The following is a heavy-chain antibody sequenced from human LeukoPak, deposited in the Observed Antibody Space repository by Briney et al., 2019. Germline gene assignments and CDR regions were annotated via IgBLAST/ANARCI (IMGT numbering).Heavy chain of an antibody. CDR3: ASLSSGYYSLDY. CDR1: GGSISSSSYY. CDR2: INHSGST. Sequence: SETLSLTCTVSGGSISSSSYYWSWIRQPPGTGLEWIGEINHSGSTNYNPSLKSRVTISVDTSKNQFSLKLSSVTAADTAVYYCASLSSGYYSLDYWGQGTLVTVSS. V-gene: IGHV4-39*07. D-gene: IGHD3-22*01. J-gene: IGHJ4*02.